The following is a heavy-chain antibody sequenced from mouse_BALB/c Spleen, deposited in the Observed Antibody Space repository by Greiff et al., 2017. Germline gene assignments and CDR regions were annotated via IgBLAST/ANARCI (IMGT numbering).Heavy chain of an antibody. Sequence: QVTLKVSGPGILQPSQTLSLTCSFSGFSLSTSGMGVGWIRQPSGKGLEWLAHIWWDDDKRYNPALKSRLTISKDTSSNQVFLKIASVDTADTATYYCARMRAYYRYDGAMDYWGQGTSVTVSS. V-gene: IGHV8-8*01. CDR1: GFSLSTSGMG. CDR2: IWWDDDK. J-gene: IGHJ4*01. CDR3: ARMRAYYRYDGAMDY. D-gene: IGHD2-14*01.